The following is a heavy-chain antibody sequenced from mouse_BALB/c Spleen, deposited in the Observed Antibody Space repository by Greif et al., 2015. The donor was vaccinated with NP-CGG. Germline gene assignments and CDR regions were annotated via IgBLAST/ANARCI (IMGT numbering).Heavy chain of an antibody. V-gene: IGHV1-69*02. CDR2: IYPSDSYT. CDR3: TTLYYGNYVYYAMDY. CDR1: GYTFTSYW. Sequence: QVQLKQSGAELVRTGASVKLSCKASGYTFTSYWINWVKQRPGQGLEWIGNIYPSDSYTNYNQKFKDKATLTVDKSSSTAYMQLSSPTSEDSAVYYCTTLYYGNYVYYAMDYWGQGTSVTVSS. D-gene: IGHD2-1*01. J-gene: IGHJ4*01.